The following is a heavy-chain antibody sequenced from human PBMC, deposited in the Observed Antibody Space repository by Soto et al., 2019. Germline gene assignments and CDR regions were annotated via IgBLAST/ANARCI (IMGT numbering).Heavy chain of an antibody. CDR2: IFHSGSV. J-gene: IGHJ5*02. D-gene: IGHD4-17*01. CDR3: AKGGAYDNYGGP. Sequence: QVQLQESGPGLVKPSQTLSLTCNVSGGSITSGGFYWGWIRQHPRKGLEWLGHIFHSGSVSYNPSLRSPLTMSADTAKNQFSPNLRSVRAADTAVYYCAKGGAYDNYGGPWGQGTRVTVSS. CDR1: GGSITSGGFY. V-gene: IGHV4-31*01.